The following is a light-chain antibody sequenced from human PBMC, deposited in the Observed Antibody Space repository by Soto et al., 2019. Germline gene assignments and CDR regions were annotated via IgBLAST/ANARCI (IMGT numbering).Light chain of an antibody. Sequence: QSALTQPAWVSGSPGQSITISCTGTSSDLGGYNFVSWYQHHPGKAPKLMIYQVSNRPSGVSNRFSGSKSGNTASLTISGLQAEDEADYYCCSYTSSSPYVFGTGTKPTVL. J-gene: IGLJ1*01. CDR1: SSDLGGYNF. V-gene: IGLV2-14*01. CDR3: CSYTSSSPYV. CDR2: QVS.